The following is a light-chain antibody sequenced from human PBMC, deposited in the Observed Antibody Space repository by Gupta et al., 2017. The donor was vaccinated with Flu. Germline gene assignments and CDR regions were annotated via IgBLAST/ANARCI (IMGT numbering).Light chain of an antibody. CDR1: ASDIGDSKH. J-gene: IGLJ3*02. Sequence: QSALTQPRPVSGSPGQSVTISCTGTASDIGDSKHVSWYQQHQGKAPKLVIYDVTKRPSGVPDRFYGSKSGNTASLTISGLQAEDAGDYYCCSYAGSVFGGGTKLTVL. CDR2: DVT. V-gene: IGLV2-11*01. CDR3: CSYAGSV.